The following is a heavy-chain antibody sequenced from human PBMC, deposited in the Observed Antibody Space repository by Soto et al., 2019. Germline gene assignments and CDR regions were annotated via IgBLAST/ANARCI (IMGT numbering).Heavy chain of an antibody. CDR1: GFTFRSYA. D-gene: IGHD5-18*01. CDR3: ARALDTAMASKDNWFDP. J-gene: IGHJ5*02. V-gene: IGHV3-30-3*01. Sequence: GGSLRLSCAASGFTFRSYAMHWVRQAPGKGLEWVAAISYDENNRYYTDSVKGRFTISRDNSKNTLYLQVNSLRAEDTAVYYCARALDTAMASKDNWFDPWGQGTLVTVSS. CDR2: ISYDENNR.